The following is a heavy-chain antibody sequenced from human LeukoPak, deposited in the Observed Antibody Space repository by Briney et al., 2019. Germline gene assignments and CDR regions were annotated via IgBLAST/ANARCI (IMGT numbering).Heavy chain of an antibody. CDR1: GYTFTGYY. CDR2: INPNSGGT. Sequence: ASVKVSCKASGYTFTGYYTHWVRQAPGQGLEWMGWINPNSGGTNYAQKFQGRVTMTRDTSISTAYMELSRLRSDDTAVYYCARALSYDFWSGYYGPWFDPWGQGTLVTVSS. CDR3: ARALSYDFWSGYYGPWFDP. D-gene: IGHD3-3*01. V-gene: IGHV1-2*02. J-gene: IGHJ5*02.